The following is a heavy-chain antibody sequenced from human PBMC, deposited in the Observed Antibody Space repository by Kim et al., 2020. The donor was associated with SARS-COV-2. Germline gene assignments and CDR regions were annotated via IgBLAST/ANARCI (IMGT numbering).Heavy chain of an antibody. CDR3: ARQFCSGGNCYPYFDY. J-gene: IGHJ4*02. Sequence: SLKSRVTISVDPSKNQFSLKLSSVTAADTAVYYCARQFCSGGNCYPYFDYWGQGTLVTVSS. V-gene: IGHV4-59*08. D-gene: IGHD2-15*01.